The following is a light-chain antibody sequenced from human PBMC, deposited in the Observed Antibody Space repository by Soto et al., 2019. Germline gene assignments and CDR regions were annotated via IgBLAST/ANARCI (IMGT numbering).Light chain of an antibody. CDR2: KAS. V-gene: IGKV1-5*03. CDR1: QTISSW. J-gene: IGKJ1*01. Sequence: DIQMTQSPSTLSRSXGDRVTIAXXASQTISSWLAWYQQKPGKAPKLLIYKASTLKSGVPSRFSGSGSGTEFTLTISSLQPDDFATYYCQHYNSYSEAFGQGTKMDI. CDR3: QHYNSYSEA.